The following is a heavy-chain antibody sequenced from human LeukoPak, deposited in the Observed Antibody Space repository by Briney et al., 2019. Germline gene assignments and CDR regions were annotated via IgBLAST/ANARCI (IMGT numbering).Heavy chain of an antibody. D-gene: IGHD3-22*01. J-gene: IGHJ5*02. CDR1: GDSISSSTYY. CDR3: ARHYYESSGYLTWFDP. Sequence: PSETLSLTCTVSGDSISSSTYYWDWIRQPPGKGLEWIGGIYYSGSTYYNASLRSRVTILADISKNQFSLKLSSVTAADTAVYYCARHYYESSGYLTWFDPWGQGTLVTVSS. CDR2: IYYSGST. V-gene: IGHV4-39*01.